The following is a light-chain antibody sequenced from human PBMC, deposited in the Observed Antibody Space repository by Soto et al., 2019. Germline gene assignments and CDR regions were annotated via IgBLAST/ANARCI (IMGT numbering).Light chain of an antibody. Sequence: EGMLMQSPDTLSLSPGERATLSCRASQSVRNNYLAWYQQKPGQAPRFLIYDASSRATGIPDRFSGSGSGADFTLTISRLEPEDFAVYYCQQYGSSPLTFGGGTKVDIK. CDR1: QSVRNNY. CDR2: DAS. J-gene: IGKJ4*01. CDR3: QQYGSSPLT. V-gene: IGKV3-20*01.